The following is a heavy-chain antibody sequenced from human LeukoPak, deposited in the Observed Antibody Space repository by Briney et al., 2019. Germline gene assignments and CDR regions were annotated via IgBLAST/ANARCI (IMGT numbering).Heavy chain of an antibody. CDR2: IYPGDSDT. D-gene: IGHD5-18*01. CDR3: ATGYSFDY. Sequence: GESLKISWKGSGYSVSNYWIPWVRQMPGKGLEWMGIIYPGDSDTRYSPSLQGQVTISADKSTSTAYLQWSSMKPSDTAMYYCATGYSFDYWGQGTLVTVSS. CDR1: GYSVSNYW. V-gene: IGHV5-51*01. J-gene: IGHJ4*02.